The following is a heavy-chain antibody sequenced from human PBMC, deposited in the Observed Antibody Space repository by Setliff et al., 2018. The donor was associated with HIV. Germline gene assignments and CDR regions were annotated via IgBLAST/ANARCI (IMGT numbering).Heavy chain of an antibody. D-gene: IGHD3-22*01. CDR2: FDPQDGET. J-gene: IGHJ3*02. CDR1: GFTLSEVS. V-gene: IGHV1-24*01. Sequence: ASVKVSCKVSGFTLSEVSIHWVRQAPGKGLEWMGYFDPQDGETVYAQKFQGRVTMTTDTSTSTAYMELRSLRSDDTAVYYCARVRLIFTMIVVVSGAFDIWGQGTMVTVSS. CDR3: ARVRLIFTMIVVVSGAFDI.